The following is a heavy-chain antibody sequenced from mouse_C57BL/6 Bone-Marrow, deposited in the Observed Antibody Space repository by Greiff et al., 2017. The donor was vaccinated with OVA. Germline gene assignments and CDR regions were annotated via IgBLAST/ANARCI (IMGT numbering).Heavy chain of an antibody. CDR3: ARWGLLQFAY. D-gene: IGHD2-3*01. CDR1: GYAFSSSW. Sequence: QVQLQQSGPELVKPGASVKISCKASGYAFSSSWMNWVKPRPGKGLEWIGRIYPGDGDTNYNGKFKGKATLTADKSSSTAYMQLSSLTSEDSAVYFCARWGLLQFAYWGQGTLVTVSA. CDR2: IYPGDGDT. V-gene: IGHV1-82*01. J-gene: IGHJ3*01.